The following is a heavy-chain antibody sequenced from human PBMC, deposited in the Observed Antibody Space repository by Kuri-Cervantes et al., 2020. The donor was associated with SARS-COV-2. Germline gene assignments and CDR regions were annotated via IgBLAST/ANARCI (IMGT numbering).Heavy chain of an antibody. D-gene: IGHD2/OR15-2a*01. CDR1: GFTLDDYG. CDR3: AKVFGVGSNIKYFDY. J-gene: IGHJ4*02. V-gene: IGHV3-43D*03. Sequence: GGSLRLSCAASGFTLDDYGMYWVRQAPGKGLEWVSSITWDGYNTFYADSVKGRFTMSRDSSKNSLYLQMSSLRVEDTALYSCAKVFGVGSNIKYFDYWGQGTVVTVSS. CDR2: ITWDGYNT.